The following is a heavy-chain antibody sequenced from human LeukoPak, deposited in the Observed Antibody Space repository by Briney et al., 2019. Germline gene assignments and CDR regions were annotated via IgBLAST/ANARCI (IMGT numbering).Heavy chain of an antibody. V-gene: IGHV4-59*08. CDR3: ARVGYSGSYRDWYFDL. D-gene: IGHD1-26*01. Sequence: SETLSLTCTVSGGSISSYYWSWIRQPPGRGLEWIGYIYYSGSTNYNPSLKSRVTISVDTSKNQFSLKLSSVTAADTAVYYCARVGYSGSYRDWYFDLWGRGTLVTVSS. J-gene: IGHJ2*01. CDR2: IYYSGST. CDR1: GGSISSYY.